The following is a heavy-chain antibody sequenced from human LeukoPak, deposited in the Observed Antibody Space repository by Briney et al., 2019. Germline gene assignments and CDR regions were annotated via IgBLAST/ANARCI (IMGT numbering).Heavy chain of an antibody. J-gene: IGHJ6*04. CDR2: VRSKSDAGTM. CDR1: GFNFRTAW. D-gene: IGHD3-16*01. CDR3: GGRRV. V-gene: IGHV3-15*01. Sequence: GGSLRLSCTASGFNFRTAWVSWARQAPGKGLEWVGRVRSKSDAGTMDYAAHVEGRFTISRDDSKNMVYLDMNSLKTEDTAVYYCGGRRVWGNGTVVTVSS.